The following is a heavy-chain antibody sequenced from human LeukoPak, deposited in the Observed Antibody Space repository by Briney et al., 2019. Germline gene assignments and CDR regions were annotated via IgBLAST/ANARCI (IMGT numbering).Heavy chain of an antibody. D-gene: IGHD3-10*01. V-gene: IGHV4-34*01. J-gene: IGHJ4*02. CDR3: ARSSDLNFDS. CDR2: INHSGGT. Sequence: NPSETLSLTCAVYGGSFSAYYWSWIRQPPGKGLEWIGEINHSGGTNYNPSLKSRVTMSVDSSRNQFSLKLSSVTAADTAVYYCARSSDLNFDSWGQGTLVTVSS. CDR1: GGSFSAYY.